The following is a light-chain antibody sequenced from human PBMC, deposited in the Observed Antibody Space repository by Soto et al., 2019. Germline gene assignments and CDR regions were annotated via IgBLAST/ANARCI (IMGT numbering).Light chain of an antibody. J-gene: IGKJ1*01. CDR3: QQYHSYSQT. V-gene: IGKV1-5*03. Sequence: DIQMTQSPSAVSASVGDRVTITCRASQSIGSWLAWYQQKPGKAPKLLIYRASSLQSGVPSRFSGSGFGTEFTLTISSLQPDDFATYYCQQYHSYSQTFGQGTKVDIK. CDR1: QSIGSW. CDR2: RAS.